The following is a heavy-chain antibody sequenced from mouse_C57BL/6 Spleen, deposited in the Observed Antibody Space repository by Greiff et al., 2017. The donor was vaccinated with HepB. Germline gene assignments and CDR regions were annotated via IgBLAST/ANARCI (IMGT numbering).Heavy chain of an antibody. CDR2: IYPGDGDT. CDR3: ARKEGNYFYWYFDG. Sequence: VQLQQSGAELVKPGASVKISCKASGYAFSSYWMNWVKQRPGKGLEWIGQIYPGDGDTNYNGKFKGKATLTADKSSSTAYMQLSSLTSEYSAVYFCARKEGNYFYWYFDGWGTGTTVTVSS. CDR1: GYAFSSYW. J-gene: IGHJ1*03. V-gene: IGHV1-80*01. D-gene: IGHD2-1*01.